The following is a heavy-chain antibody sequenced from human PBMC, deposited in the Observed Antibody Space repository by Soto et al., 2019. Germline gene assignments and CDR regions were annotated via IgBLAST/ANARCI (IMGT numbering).Heavy chain of an antibody. V-gene: IGHV4-31*03. J-gene: IGHJ4*02. CDR1: CGSISSGGYY. D-gene: IGHD3-10*01. CDR2: IYYSGST. Sequence: SETLSLTCTVSCGSISSGGYYWSWIRQHPGKGLEWIGYIYYSGSTYYNPSLKSRVTISVDTSKNQFSLKLSSVTAADTAVYYCARVGFRFGELFLSYFDYWGQGTLVTVSS. CDR3: ARVGFRFGELFLSYFDY.